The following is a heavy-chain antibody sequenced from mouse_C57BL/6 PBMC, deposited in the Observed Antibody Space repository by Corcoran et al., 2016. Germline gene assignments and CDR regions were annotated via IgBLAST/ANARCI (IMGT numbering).Heavy chain of an antibody. V-gene: IGHV1-26*01. J-gene: IGHJ1*03. Sequence: EVQLRQSGPELVKPGASVKISCKASGYTFTDYYMNWVKQSHGKSLEWIGDINPNNGGTSYNQKFKGKATLTVDKSSSTAYMELRSLTSEDSAVYYCARDGSSPYWYFDVWGTGTTVTVSS. CDR2: INPNNGGT. D-gene: IGHD1-1*01. CDR3: ARDGSSPYWYFDV. CDR1: GYTFTDYY.